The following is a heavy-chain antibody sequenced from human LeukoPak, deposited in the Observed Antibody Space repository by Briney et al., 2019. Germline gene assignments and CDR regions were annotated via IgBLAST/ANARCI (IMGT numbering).Heavy chain of an antibody. CDR1: GFTSSSYG. D-gene: IGHD5-18*01. Sequence: GSLRLSCAASGFTSSSYGMHWVRQAPGKGLEWVAVIWYDGSNKYYADSVKGRFTISRDNSKNTLYLQMNSLRDEDTAVYYCARQRLGYSYGVDIWGQGTMVTVSS. CDR3: ARQRLGYSYGVDI. J-gene: IGHJ3*02. V-gene: IGHV3-33*01. CDR2: IWYDGSNK.